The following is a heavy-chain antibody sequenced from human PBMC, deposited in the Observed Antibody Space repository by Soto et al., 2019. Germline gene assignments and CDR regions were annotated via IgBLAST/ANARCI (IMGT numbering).Heavy chain of an antibody. CDR2: IIPILGIA. CDR1: GGTFSSYT. V-gene: IGHV1-69*08. J-gene: IGHJ4*02. Sequence: QVQLVQSGAEVKKPGSSVKVSCKASGGTFSSYTISWVRQAPGQGLEWMGRIIPILGIANYAQKFQGRVTITADKSTSTAYMELSSLRSEDSAVYYCARDRGDYYGSGAKGDYWGQGTLVTVSS. CDR3: ARDRGDYYGSGAKGDY. D-gene: IGHD3-10*01.